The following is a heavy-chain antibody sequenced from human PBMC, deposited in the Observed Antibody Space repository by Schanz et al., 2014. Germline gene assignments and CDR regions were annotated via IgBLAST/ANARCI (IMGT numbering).Heavy chain of an antibody. V-gene: IGHV3-48*01. D-gene: IGHD1-26*01. Sequence: EVQLLESGGGLVQPGGSLRLSCEASGFSFGNYGMNWVRQAPGKGLEWVSYVSRSTPDIYYADSVKGRFTISRDNAKNSLYLQMNSLRAEDTAVYYCARSRSGFYFDYWGQGTLVTVSS. CDR1: GFSFGNYG. CDR2: VSRSTPDI. CDR3: ARSRSGFYFDY. J-gene: IGHJ4*02.